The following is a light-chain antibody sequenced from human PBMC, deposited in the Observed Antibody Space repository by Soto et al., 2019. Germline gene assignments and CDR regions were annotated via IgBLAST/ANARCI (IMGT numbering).Light chain of an antibody. J-gene: IGKJ2*01. CDR1: QSVSSN. Sequence: EIMMTQSPATLSVSPGERATLSCRASQSVSSNLVWYQQKPGQAPRLLIYGASTRATGIPARFSGSGSGTEFTLTISSLQSEDFAVYYCQQYHNWPPYTFGQGTKLEIK. CDR3: QQYHNWPPYT. V-gene: IGKV3-15*01. CDR2: GAS.